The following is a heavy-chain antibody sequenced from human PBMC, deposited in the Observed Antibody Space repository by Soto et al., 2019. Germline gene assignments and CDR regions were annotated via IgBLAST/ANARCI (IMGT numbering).Heavy chain of an antibody. CDR2: IYTSGST. CDR1: GGSISSYY. CDR3: ARMPNLNYYYYGMDV. Sequence: SETLSLTCTVSGGSISSYYWSWIRQPAGKGPEWIGRIYTSGSTNYNPSLKSRVTMSVDTSKNQFSLKLSSVTAADTAVYYCARMPNLNYYYYGMDVWGQGTTVTVSS. D-gene: IGHD2-2*01. J-gene: IGHJ6*02. V-gene: IGHV4-4*07.